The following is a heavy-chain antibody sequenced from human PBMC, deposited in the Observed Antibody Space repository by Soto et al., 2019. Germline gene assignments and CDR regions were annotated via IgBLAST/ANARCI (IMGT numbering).Heavy chain of an antibody. CDR3: ARGAYYYDSSGLSY. V-gene: IGHV3-48*01. J-gene: IGHJ4*02. CDR2: ISSSSSTI. CDR1: GFSVSRTY. D-gene: IGHD3-22*01. Sequence: PGGSLRLSCAASGFSVSRTYMNWVRQAPGKGLEWVSYISSSSSTIYYADSVKGRFTISRDNAKNSLYLQMNSLRAEDTAVYYCARGAYYYDSSGLSYWGQGTLVTVSS.